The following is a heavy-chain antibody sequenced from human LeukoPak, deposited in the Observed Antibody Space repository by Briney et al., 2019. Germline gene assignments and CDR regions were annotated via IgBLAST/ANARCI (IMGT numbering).Heavy chain of an antibody. CDR2: INPSGGST. CDR3: ARWTTTYLDY. D-gene: IGHD4-11*01. V-gene: IGHV1-46*01. J-gene: IGHJ4*02. Sequence: ASVKVSCKASGYTFTSYYMHWVRQAPGQGLEWMGIINPSGGSTSYAQKFQGRVTMTTDTSTITVYMELSSLRSEDTAVYYCARWTTTYLDYWGQGTLVTVSS. CDR1: GYTFTSYY.